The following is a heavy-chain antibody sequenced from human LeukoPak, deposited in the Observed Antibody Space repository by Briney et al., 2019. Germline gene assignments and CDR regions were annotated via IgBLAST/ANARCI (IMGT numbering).Heavy chain of an antibody. CDR2: ISSSGSMT. V-gene: IGHV3-11*01. D-gene: IGHD1-20*01. CDR3: ARNNWNYFLP. J-gene: IGHJ1*01. Sequence: GGSLRLSCAASGFTFSDYYVTWIRQAPGKGLEWVSYISSSGSMTHYADPVKGRFTISRDNAKNSMYVQMNNLRAEDTAVYYCARNNWNYFLPWGQGTLVTVSS. CDR1: GFTFSDYY.